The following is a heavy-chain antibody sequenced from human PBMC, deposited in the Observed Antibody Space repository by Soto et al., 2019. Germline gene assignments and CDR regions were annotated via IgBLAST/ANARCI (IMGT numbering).Heavy chain of an antibody. CDR1: GGSISSSNW. Sequence: QVQLQESGPGLVKPSGTLSLTCAVSGGSISSSNWWSWVRQPPGKGLEWIGEIYHSGSTNYNPSLKRRVTISVDKSKNQFSLTLSSVTAADTAVYYCARVVGGYYYGMDVWGQGTTVTVSS. CDR3: ARVVGGYYYGMDV. J-gene: IGHJ6*02. CDR2: IYHSGST. V-gene: IGHV4-4*02. D-gene: IGHD2-2*01.